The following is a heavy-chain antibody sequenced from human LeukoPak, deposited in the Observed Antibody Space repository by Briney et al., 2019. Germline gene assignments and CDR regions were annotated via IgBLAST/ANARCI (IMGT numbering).Heavy chain of an antibody. CDR3: ARTLSMIGVVPDGFDY. D-gene: IGHD3-22*01. CDR1: GFTCNSYG. Sequence: GGSLRLYGSGSGFTCNSYGMLRLGPAPGKGREGGAVISYDGSNKYYADSVKGRFTIYRDNSKNTLYLHMNSLRAEDTAGYYCARTLSMIGVVPDGFDYWGQGTLVTVS. CDR2: ISYDGSNK. V-gene: IGHV3-30*03. J-gene: IGHJ4*02.